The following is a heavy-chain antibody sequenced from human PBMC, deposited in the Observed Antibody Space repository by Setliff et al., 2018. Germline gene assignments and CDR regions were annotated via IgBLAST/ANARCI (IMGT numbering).Heavy chain of an antibody. CDR3: ARAHTWSLPNDNSGYPGWFDP. V-gene: IGHV4-34*01. CDR1: GGSFSDYY. Sequence: SETLSLTCGASGGSFSDYYWSWIRQPPGKGLEWIGEINHSGSTKCNPSLKSRVTMSVDTSKNHVSLKLSSVTAADTAVYYCARAHTWSLPNDNSGYPGWFDPWGQGTLVTVSS. J-gene: IGHJ5*02. D-gene: IGHD3-22*01. CDR2: INHSGST.